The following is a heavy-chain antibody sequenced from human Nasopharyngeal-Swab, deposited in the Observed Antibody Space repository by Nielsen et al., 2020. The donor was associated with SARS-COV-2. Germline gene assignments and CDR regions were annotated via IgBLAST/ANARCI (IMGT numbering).Heavy chain of an antibody. Sequence: WLRQPPGKGLAWVGSIYYSGSTYYNPSLKSRVTISVDTSKNQFSLKLSSVTAADTAVYYCASNSMVLYPTSGAFDIWGQGTMVTVSS. D-gene: IGHD3-10*01. J-gene: IGHJ3*02. V-gene: IGHV4-39*01. CDR2: IYYSGST. CDR3: ASNSMVLYPTSGAFDI.